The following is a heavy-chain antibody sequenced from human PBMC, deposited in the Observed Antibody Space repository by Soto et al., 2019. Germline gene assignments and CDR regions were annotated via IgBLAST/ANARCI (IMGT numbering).Heavy chain of an antibody. V-gene: IGHV3-23*01. CDR1: GVTFSRYA. CDR2: ISVSGDNT. Sequence: PCGSLRLSCAACGVTFSRYAMDWARQEPGRVLQWISGISVSGDNTCYVEDVRSRFPVYRDNSKNTLYLQMNNLRAEDTALYYCAKDCKMRTKVWFTAGYGMGVWGQGPTVTVSS. J-gene: IGHJ6*02. D-gene: IGHD3-10*01. CDR3: AKDCKMRTKVWFTAGYGMGV.